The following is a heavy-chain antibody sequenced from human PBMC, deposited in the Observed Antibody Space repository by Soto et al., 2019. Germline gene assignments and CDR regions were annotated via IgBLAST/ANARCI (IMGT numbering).Heavy chain of an antibody. D-gene: IGHD6-6*01. CDR2: IYYSGST. V-gene: IGHV4-59*01. Sequence: QVQLQESGPGLVKPSETLSLTCTVSGGSISSYYWSWIRQPPGKGLEWIGYIYYSGSTNYNPSLKSRVTISVDTSKNQFSLKLSSVTAADTAVYYCARGVAARPILYYYCYGMDVWGQGTTVTVSS. CDR1: GGSISSYY. J-gene: IGHJ6*02. CDR3: ARGVAARPILYYYCYGMDV.